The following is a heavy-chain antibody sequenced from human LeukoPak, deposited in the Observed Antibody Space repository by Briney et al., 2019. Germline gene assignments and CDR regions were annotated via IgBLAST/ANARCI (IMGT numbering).Heavy chain of an antibody. CDR1: GGSISGRRYY. V-gene: IGHV4-39*06. Sequence: SETLSLTCSVSGGSISGRRYYWGWIRQPPGGCLEWIGSIHYDGATYYNPSLKSRVTISVDTSKNQFPLKLSSVTAADTAVYYCAREGVGYCSTTICLNWFDPWGQGTLVSVSS. CDR2: IHYDGAT. J-gene: IGHJ5*02. CDR3: AREGVGYCSTTICLNWFDP. D-gene: IGHD2-2*01.